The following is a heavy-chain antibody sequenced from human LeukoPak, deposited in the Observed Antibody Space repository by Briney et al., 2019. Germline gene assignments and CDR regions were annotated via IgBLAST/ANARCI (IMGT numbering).Heavy chain of an antibody. CDR1: GFTFNIYS. D-gene: IGHD3-9*01. J-gene: IGHJ4*02. V-gene: IGHV3-21*01. CDR2: ISSTSSHK. CDR3: ARDNDWAFHY. Sequence: GGSLRLSCAASGFTFNIYSMNWVRQTPGKGLEWVSSISSTSSHKYYADSVKGRFTVSRDNAKNSLYLQMNSLRDEDTAVYYCARDNDWAFHYWGQGTLVTVSS.